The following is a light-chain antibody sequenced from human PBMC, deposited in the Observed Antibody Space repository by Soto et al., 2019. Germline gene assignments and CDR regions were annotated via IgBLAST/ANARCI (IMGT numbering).Light chain of an antibody. Sequence: AIQMTQSPSSFSASTGDRLTITCRASQGISSYLAWYQQKPGKAPKLLIYAASTLQSGVPSRFSGSGSGTDFTLTISCLQSEDFATYYCQQYYSYLPWTFGQGTKVEIK. J-gene: IGKJ1*01. CDR1: QGISSY. V-gene: IGKV1-8*01. CDR3: QQYYSYLPWT. CDR2: AAS.